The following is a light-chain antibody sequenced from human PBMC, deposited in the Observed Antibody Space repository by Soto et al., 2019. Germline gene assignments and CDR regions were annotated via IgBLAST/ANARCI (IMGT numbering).Light chain of an antibody. CDR3: QQYHIFLT. Sequence: DIPMTQSPSTLSASVGDRVTITCRASQKIGPALAWYQQKPGKAPHLLIYRASNLESGVPSRFSGSGSGTEFTLAISSLQPDDFATYYCQQYHIFLTFGQGTKLEIK. CDR2: RAS. V-gene: IGKV1-5*03. J-gene: IGKJ2*01. CDR1: QKIGPA.